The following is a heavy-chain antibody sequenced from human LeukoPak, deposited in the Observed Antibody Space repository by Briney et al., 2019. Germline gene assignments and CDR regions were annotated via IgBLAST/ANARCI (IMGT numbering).Heavy chain of an antibody. CDR2: MYYTGNT. V-gene: IGHV4-39*07. CDR3: ARGHPLTGIAGSRYHYYYGMDV. J-gene: IGHJ6*02. D-gene: IGHD6-13*01. CDR1: GGSISSTSYY. Sequence: SETLSLTCTVSGGSISSTSYYWGWIRQPPGEGLEWIGSMYYTGNTHYNPSLKSRVTISVDTSKNQFSLKLSSVTAADTAVYYCARGHPLTGIAGSRYHYYYGMDVWGQGTTVTVSS.